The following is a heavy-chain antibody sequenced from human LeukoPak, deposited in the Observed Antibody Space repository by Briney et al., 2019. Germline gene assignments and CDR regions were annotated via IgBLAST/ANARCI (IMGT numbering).Heavy chain of an antibody. CDR3: ARRGTDASFSFFDV. CDR2: ISGDTTYI. CDR1: GFTFSSYT. V-gene: IGHV3-21*01. Sequence: GGSLRLSCAASGFTFSSYTMHWVRQIPGERPEWVSSISGDTTYIYYADSLKGRLTISRDNTNTSLFLQMNSLRAEDTATYFCARRGTDASFSFFDVWGQGTMVTVSS. J-gene: IGHJ3*01. D-gene: IGHD1-1*01.